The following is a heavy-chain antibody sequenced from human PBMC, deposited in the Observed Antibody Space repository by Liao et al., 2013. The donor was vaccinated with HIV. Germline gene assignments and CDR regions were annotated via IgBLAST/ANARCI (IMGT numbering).Heavy chain of an antibody. Sequence: QVQLQESGSGLVKPSETLSLTCNVSGGSISDYYWSWIRQSPGKGLEWIGYINYSGNTKYNPSLKSRVTMSVDTSKNQFSLKLRSVTAADTAVYYCARGLSVAAAGHDAFDIWGQGTLVTVSS. D-gene: IGHD6-25*01. CDR1: GGSISDYY. J-gene: IGHJ3*02. CDR3: ARGLSVAAAGHDAFDI. V-gene: IGHV4-59*08. CDR2: INYSGNT.